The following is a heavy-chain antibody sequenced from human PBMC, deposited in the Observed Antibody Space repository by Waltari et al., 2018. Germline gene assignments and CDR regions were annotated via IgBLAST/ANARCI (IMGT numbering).Heavy chain of an antibody. Sequence: EVQLVESGGGLVKPGGSLRLSCAASGFKFNSYSMNWVRQAPGKGLEWVASIGGNDGSIYYADSVKGRFTVSRDNAKNSLFLQMDSLRGDDTALYYCARKAPNYYYYMDVWGKGTTVTVS. CDR3: ARKAPNYYYYMDV. CDR2: IGGNDGSI. V-gene: IGHV3-21*02. J-gene: IGHJ6*03. CDR1: GFKFNSYS.